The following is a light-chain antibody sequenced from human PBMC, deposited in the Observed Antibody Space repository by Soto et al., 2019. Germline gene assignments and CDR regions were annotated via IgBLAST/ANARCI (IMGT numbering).Light chain of an antibody. CDR3: QQYGSSRA. CDR1: QSLVYSDGNTY. J-gene: IGKJ1*01. Sequence: DVVMTQSPLSLPVTLGQPASISCRSSQSLVYSDGNTYLNWFQQRPGQSPRRLIYKVSNRATGVPDRFSGSGSGTDFTLTISRLEPEDFAVYYCQQYGSSRAFGQGTKVDIK. V-gene: IGKV2-30*01. CDR2: KVS.